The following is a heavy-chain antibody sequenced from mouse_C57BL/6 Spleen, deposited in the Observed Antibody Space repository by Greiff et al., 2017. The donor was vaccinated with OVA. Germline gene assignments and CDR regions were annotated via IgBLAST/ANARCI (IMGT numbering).Heavy chain of an antibody. Sequence: EVQLQQSGPELVKPGASVKISCKASGYTFTDYYMNWVKQSHGKSLEWIGDINPNNGGTSYNQKFKGKATLTVDKSSSTAYMELRSLTSEDSAVYYGAREDSSGYGGYFDYWGQGTTLTVSS. V-gene: IGHV1-26*01. CDR2: INPNNGGT. D-gene: IGHD3-2*02. CDR1: GYTFTDYY. J-gene: IGHJ2*01. CDR3: AREDSSGYGGYFDY.